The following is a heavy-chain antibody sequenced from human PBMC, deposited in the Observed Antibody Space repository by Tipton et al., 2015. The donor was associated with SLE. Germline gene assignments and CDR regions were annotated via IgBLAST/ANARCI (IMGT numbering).Heavy chain of an antibody. CDR3: ARDAANPPQV. V-gene: IGHV4-39*07. CDR2: IDDSGRT. J-gene: IGHJ4*02. D-gene: IGHD5-18*01. Sequence: TLSLTCTVSGGSITRITSYWGWIRQPPGKGLEWIGSIDDSGRTMYSPSLKSRVTISIDTSKNQFSLRLSSVTAADTAVYFCARDAANPPQVWGQGALVTVSS. CDR1: GGSITRITSY.